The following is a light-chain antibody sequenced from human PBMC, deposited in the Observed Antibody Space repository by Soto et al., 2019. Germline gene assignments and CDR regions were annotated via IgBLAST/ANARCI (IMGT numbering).Light chain of an antibody. V-gene: IGKV1-39*01. Sequence: DIQMTQSPSSLSVSVGDKVTITCRASRSISNYLNCYQQKPGKGPELLIYASVNLQSGVPSRFSGSGSGTDFTLTINSLQPDDFATYYCQQSYNTPYTCGQGTKLEI. CDR3: QQSYNTPYT. J-gene: IGKJ2*01. CDR2: ASV. CDR1: RSISNY.